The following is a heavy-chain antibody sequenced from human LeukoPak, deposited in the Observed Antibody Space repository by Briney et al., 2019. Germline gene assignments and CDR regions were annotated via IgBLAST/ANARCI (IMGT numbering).Heavy chain of an antibody. D-gene: IGHD2-15*01. CDR3: ARDGSLGPVAAYLDY. V-gene: IGHV3-74*01. CDR2: LKSDGSIT. J-gene: IGHJ4*02. CDR1: GFTFSGYA. Sequence: PGGSLRLSCAASGFTFSGYAMHWVRQAPGKGLVWVSRLKSDGSITSYADSVMGRFTISRDNARNTLFLEMNSLRAEDSAVYYCARDGSLGPVAAYLDYWGQGTPVTVSS.